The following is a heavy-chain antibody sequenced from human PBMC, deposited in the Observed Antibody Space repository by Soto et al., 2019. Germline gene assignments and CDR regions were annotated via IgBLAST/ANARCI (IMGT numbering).Heavy chain of an antibody. D-gene: IGHD2-8*01. CDR3: ARLASLMVYARDVDY. J-gene: IGHJ4*02. CDR2: IYYSGST. Sequence: SETLSLTCTVSGGSISSSSYYWGWIRQPPGKGLEWIGSIYYSGSTYYNPSLKSRVTISVDTSKNQFSLKLSSVTAADTAVYYCARLASLMVYARDVDYWGQGTLVTVSS. V-gene: IGHV4-39*01. CDR1: GGSISSSSYY.